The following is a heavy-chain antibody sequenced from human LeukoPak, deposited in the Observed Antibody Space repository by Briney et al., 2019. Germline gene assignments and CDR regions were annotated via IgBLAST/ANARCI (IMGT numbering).Heavy chain of an antibody. J-gene: IGHJ5*02. CDR2: INPNSGGT. CDR1: GYTFTGYY. Sequence: ASVKVSCKASGYTFTGYYMHWVRQAPGQGLEWMGWINPNSGGTNYAQKFQGRVTMTRDTSISTAYMELSRLRSDDTAVYYCARDRGYCSSTSRYSRYNWFDPWGQGTLVTVSS. D-gene: IGHD2-2*01. CDR3: ARDRGYCSSTSRYSRYNWFDP. V-gene: IGHV1-2*02.